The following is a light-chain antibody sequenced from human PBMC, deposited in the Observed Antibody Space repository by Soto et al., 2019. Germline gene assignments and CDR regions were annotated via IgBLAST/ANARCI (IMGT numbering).Light chain of an antibody. Sequence: QMTQSPSSLSASVGDTITITCQATQDISNYLNWYQQKPGEAPKLLIYDASKLETGVPSRFSGSGSGTDFTFTISSLQPEDFATYHCQQYDHLPITFGQGTRLEIK. V-gene: IGKV1-33*01. CDR2: DAS. CDR3: QQYDHLPIT. CDR1: QDISNY. J-gene: IGKJ5*01.